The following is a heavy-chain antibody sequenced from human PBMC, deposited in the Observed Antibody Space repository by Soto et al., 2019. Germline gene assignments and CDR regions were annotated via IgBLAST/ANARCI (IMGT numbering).Heavy chain of an antibody. D-gene: IGHD1-26*01. Sequence: QVQLVQSGAEVENPGASVKVSCEASGYTFTNFGINWVRQAPGQGLEWMGWITPYNGNANYAQKHQDRLTITTDTSTSTAYMELRSLTSDDTAVYYCARAQMYSGAYHDSWGQGTLVTVSS. CDR3: ARAQMYSGAYHDS. V-gene: IGHV1-18*04. CDR2: ITPYNGNA. J-gene: IGHJ5*01. CDR1: GYTFTNFG.